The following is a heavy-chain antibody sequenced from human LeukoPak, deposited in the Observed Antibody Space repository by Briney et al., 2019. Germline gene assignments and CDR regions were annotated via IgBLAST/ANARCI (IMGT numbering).Heavy chain of an antibody. D-gene: IGHD3-22*01. CDR2: INHSGST. V-gene: IGHV4-34*01. CDR1: GGSFSGYY. CDR3: ARVNYYYDSSGYYSSFNWFDP. J-gene: IGHJ5*02. Sequence: SETLSLTCAVYGGSFSGYYWSWIRQPPGKGLEWIGEINHSGSTNYNPSLKSRVTISVDTSKNQFSLKLSSVTAADTAVYYCARVNYYYDSSGYYSSFNWFDPWGQGTLVTVSS.